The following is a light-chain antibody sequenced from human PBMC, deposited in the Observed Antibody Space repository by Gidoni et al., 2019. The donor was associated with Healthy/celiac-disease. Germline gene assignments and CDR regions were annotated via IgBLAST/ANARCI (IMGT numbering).Light chain of an antibody. V-gene: IGKV3-15*01. CDR1: QSVSSN. CDR2: GAS. CDR3: QQYNNWPPWT. J-gene: IGKJ1*01. Sequence: DIVMTQSPATLSVSPGERATLSCRASQSVSSNVAWYQQKPGQAPRLLIYGASTRATGIPARFSGSGSGTEFTLTISSLQSEDVAVYYCQQYNNWPPWTFXXXTKVEIK.